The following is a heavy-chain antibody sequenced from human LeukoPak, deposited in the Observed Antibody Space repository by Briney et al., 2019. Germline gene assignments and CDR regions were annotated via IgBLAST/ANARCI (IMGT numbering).Heavy chain of an antibody. CDR1: GGSISSYY. CDR2: ISDIGSI. CDR3: AGHHPRNTVDF. D-gene: IGHD2/OR15-2a*01. V-gene: IGHV4-59*08. Sequence: SETLSLTCTVSGGSISSYYWSWLRQPPGKGLEWIAYISDIGSINYNPSLKSRVTISLDTSKNQFSLKLSSVTAADTAVYYCAGHHPRNTVDFWGQGTLVTVSS. J-gene: IGHJ4*02.